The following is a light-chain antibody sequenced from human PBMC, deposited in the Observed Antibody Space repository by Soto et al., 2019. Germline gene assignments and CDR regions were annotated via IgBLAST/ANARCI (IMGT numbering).Light chain of an antibody. CDR3: QQRYNWPRT. J-gene: IGKJ1*01. CDR2: GAS. CDR1: QSVSSN. V-gene: IGKV3-11*01. Sequence: EIVLTQSPGTLSLSPGERATLSCRASQSVSSNLAWYQQKPGQAPRLLIYGASSRATGIPARFSGSGSGTDFTLTISSLEPEDFAVYYCQQRYNWPRTFGQGTKVDIK.